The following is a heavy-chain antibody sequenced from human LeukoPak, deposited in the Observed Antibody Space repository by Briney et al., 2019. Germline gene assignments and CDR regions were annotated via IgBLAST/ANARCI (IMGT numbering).Heavy chain of an antibody. J-gene: IGHJ4*02. Sequence: PGGSLRLSCAASEFTFSSYEMTWVRQAPGKGLEWVSYISSSGNSIYYADSVKGRFIISRDNAKNTLYLQMNSLRAEDTAVYYCAKPYGSGYSYFDSWGQGALVTVSS. CDR3: AKPYGSGYSYFDS. CDR1: EFTFSSYE. D-gene: IGHD6-19*01. CDR2: ISSSGNSI. V-gene: IGHV3-48*03.